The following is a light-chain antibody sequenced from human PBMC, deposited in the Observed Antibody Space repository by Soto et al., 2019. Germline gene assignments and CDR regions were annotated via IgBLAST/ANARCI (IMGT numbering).Light chain of an antibody. V-gene: IGLV2-14*01. J-gene: IGLJ3*02. CDR2: EVN. Sequence: QSALTQPASVSGSPGQSITISCTGTSSDVGGYNYVSWYQQHPGKVPKLIIYEVNNRPSGVSNRFSGSQSGNTASLTISGLQAEDEADYYCSSFTSSSTQVLGGGTKLTVL. CDR1: SSDVGGYNY. CDR3: SSFTSSSTQV.